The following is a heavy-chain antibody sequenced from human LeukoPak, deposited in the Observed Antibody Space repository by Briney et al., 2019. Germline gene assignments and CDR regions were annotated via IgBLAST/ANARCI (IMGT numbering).Heavy chain of an antibody. Sequence: TSETLSLTCAVYGGSFSGYYWNWIRQPPGKGLEWIGEINHSGRTNYNPSLKSRVTISVDTSKKQFSLKLSSVTAADTAVYYCARGVDYYGVWGQGTLVTVSS. J-gene: IGHJ4*02. CDR1: GGSFSGYY. CDR2: INHSGRT. CDR3: ARGVDYYGV. V-gene: IGHV4-34*01. D-gene: IGHD3-10*01.